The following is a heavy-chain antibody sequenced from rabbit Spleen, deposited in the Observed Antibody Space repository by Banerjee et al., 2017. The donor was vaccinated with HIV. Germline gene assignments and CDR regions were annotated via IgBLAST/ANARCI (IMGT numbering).Heavy chain of an antibody. CDR3: ARDTGTSFSTYGMDL. V-gene: IGHV1S45*01. CDR1: GLDFSVGDV. J-gene: IGHJ6*01. CDR2: INIVTGRA. D-gene: IGHD8-1*01. Sequence: QQQLVESGGGLVKPGASLTLSCKASGLDFSVGDVMCWVRQAPGKGLEWIACINIVTGRAVYANWASGRFTFSKASSTTVTLQMTRLTAADTATYFCARDTGTSFSTYGMDLWGQGTLVTVS.